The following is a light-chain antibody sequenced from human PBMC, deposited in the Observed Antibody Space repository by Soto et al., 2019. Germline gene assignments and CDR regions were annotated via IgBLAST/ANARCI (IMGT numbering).Light chain of an antibody. CDR3: GTWDSSLSAVV. Sequence: QSVLTQPPSVSAAPGQKVTISCSGSSSNIGNNYVSWYQQLPGTAPKLLIDDSNKRPSGIPDRFSGSKSGPSATLGITGLQTGDEADYYCGTWDSSLSAVVFGGGTKLTVL. CDR2: DSN. CDR1: SSNIGNNY. V-gene: IGLV1-51*01. J-gene: IGLJ2*01.